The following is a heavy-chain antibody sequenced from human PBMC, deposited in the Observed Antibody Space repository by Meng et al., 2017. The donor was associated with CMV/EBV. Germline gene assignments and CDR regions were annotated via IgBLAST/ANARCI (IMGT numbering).Heavy chain of an antibody. V-gene: IGHV3-9*01. Sequence: LTCAASGFTLDDYAMHWVRQAPGKGLEWVSGISWNSGSIGYADSVKGRFTISRDNAKNSLYLQMNSLRAEDTAVYYCARVTVFYYYVMDVWGQGTTVTVSS. CDR2: ISWNSGSI. CDR3: ARVTVFYYYVMDV. D-gene: IGHD2-8*01. J-gene: IGHJ6*02. CDR1: GFTLDDYA.